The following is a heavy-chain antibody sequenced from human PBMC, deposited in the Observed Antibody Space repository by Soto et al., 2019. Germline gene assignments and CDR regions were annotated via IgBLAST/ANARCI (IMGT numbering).Heavy chain of an antibody. CDR3: SKDRRAGGNSAFYFDF. CDR1: GFKFSNYA. J-gene: IGHJ4*02. CDR2: ISATGGGT. Sequence: GGSLRLSCAASGFKFSNYAMSWVRQAPGKGLEWVSLISATGGGTYYADSVKGRFTISRDNSHNTLYLQVHSLTAEDTAVYYCSKDRRAGGNSAFYFDFWGRGAQVTVSS. D-gene: IGHD3-16*01. V-gene: IGHV3-23*01.